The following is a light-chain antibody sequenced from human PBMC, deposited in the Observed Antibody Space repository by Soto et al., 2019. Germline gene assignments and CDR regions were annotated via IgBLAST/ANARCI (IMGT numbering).Light chain of an antibody. CDR1: QSVRSN. J-gene: IGKJ1*01. CDR2: GAS. V-gene: IGKV3-15*01. Sequence: EIVMTQSPATLSVSPGERATLSCRASQSVRSNLAWYQQKPGQAPRLLIYGASTRATGIPARFSGSGSGTEFTLTISSLQSEDFAVYCCQQYNSWPPTFGQGTKV. CDR3: QQYNSWPPT.